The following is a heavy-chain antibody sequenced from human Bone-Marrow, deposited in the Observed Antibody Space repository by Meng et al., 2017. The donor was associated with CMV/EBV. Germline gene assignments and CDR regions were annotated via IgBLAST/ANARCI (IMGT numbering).Heavy chain of an antibody. Sequence: GGSLRLSCAASGFTFSSYWMSWVRQAPGKGLEWVAYINQDGSEKYYVDSVKGRLTIFRDNAKNSLYLQMNSLRAEDTAVYYCAVTTSTGYFDYWGQGTLVTVSS. CDR2: INQDGSEK. CDR3: AVTTSTGYFDY. D-gene: IGHD4-11*01. V-gene: IGHV3-7*01. J-gene: IGHJ4*02. CDR1: GFTFSSYW.